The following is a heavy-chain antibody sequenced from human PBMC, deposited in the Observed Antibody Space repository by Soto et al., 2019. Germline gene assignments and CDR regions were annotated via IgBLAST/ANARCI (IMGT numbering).Heavy chain of an antibody. V-gene: IGHV1-69*01. J-gene: IGHJ6*02. CDR2: IIPIFGTA. CDR3: AREFPDTAMVTRDQNYYYYYGMDV. Sequence: QVQLVQSGAEVKKPGSSVKVSCKASGGTFSSYAISWVRQAPGQGLEWMGGIIPIFGTANYAQKFQGRVTITADESTSTAYMELSSLRSEDTAVYYCAREFPDTAMVTRDQNYYYYYGMDVWGQGTTVTVSS. D-gene: IGHD5-18*01. CDR1: GGTFSSYA.